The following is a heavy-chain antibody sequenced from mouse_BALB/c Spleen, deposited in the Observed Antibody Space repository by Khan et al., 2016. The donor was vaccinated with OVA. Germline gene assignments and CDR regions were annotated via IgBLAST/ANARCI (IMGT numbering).Heavy chain of an antibody. CDR3: ARTGYYYFYY. Sequence: EVELVESGGGLVQTGGSRKLSCAASGFTFSGFGMHWVRQAPEKGLEWVAYISSGSNTIYYADTVKGRFPISRDNPKNTLFLQMTSLRSEDTAMYYCARTGYYYFYYWGQGTTLTVAS. J-gene: IGHJ2*01. V-gene: IGHV5-17*02. CDR2: ISSGSNTI. D-gene: IGHD2-3*01. CDR1: GFTFSGFG.